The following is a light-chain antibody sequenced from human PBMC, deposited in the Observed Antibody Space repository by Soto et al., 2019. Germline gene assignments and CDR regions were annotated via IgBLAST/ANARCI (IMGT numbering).Light chain of an antibody. J-gene: IGKJ5*01. V-gene: IGKV3-11*01. CDR2: DAS. CDR1: QSVSSY. Sequence: EILLTQSPATLSLSPGERATLSCRASQSVSSYLAWYQQKPGQAPRLLIYDASNTATGIPARLSGSGSGTDFTLTIRSLEPEDFAVYYCQQRSNLITFGQGTRLEIK. CDR3: QQRSNLIT.